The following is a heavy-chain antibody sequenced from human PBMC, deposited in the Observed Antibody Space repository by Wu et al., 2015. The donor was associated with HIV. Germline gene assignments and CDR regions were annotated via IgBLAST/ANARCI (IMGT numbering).Heavy chain of an antibody. D-gene: IGHD2-15*01. V-gene: IGHV1-2*02. CDR2: VNPNTGAT. CDR3: LRRGFCDHCSDFTFQH. J-gene: IGHJ1*01. Sequence: QVQLVQSGAEVKTPGASVMVSCKASGYSFTGKYIHWVRRAPGQGLEWMGCVNPNTGATHYAQSFKGRVTMTRKLSFDTDRGTAYLKLSGLSSADTAVYYCLRRGFCDHCSDFTFQHWGQGTLVVVSS. CDR1: GYSFTGKY.